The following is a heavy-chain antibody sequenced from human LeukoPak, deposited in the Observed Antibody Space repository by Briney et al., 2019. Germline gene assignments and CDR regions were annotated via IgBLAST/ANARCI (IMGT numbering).Heavy chain of an antibody. D-gene: IGHD3-10*01. V-gene: IGHV3-11*01. J-gene: IGHJ4*02. Sequence: GGSLTLSCAASGFPFSDYYMSWLRQAPGKGLEWVSYISSSGGPISYADSVKGRFTMSRDNAKNSLYLQMNSLRAEDTAVYYCARDYHYYGSGSPWAYWGQGTLVTVSS. CDR2: ISSSGGPI. CDR3: ARDYHYYGSGSPWAY. CDR1: GFPFSDYY.